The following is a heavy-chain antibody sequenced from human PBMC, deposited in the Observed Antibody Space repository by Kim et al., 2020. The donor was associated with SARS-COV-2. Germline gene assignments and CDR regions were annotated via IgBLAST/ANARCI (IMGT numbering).Heavy chain of an antibody. CDR3: AREVDGYSSSWYVDY. V-gene: IGHV4-59*13. J-gene: IGHJ4*02. CDR1: GGSISSYY. Sequence: SETLSLTCTVSGGSISSYYWSWIRQPPGKGLEWIGYIYYSGSTNYNPSLKSRVTISVDTSKNQFSLKLSSVTAADTAVYYCAREVDGYSSSWYVDYWGQGTLVTVSS. D-gene: IGHD6-13*01. CDR2: IYYSGST.